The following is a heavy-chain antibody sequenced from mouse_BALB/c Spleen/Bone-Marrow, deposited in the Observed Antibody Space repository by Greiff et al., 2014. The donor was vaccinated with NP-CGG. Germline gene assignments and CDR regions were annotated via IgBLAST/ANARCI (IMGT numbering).Heavy chain of an antibody. CDR1: GYAFTDRW. D-gene: IGHD2-4*01. Sequence: VQLQQSGTELVMPGASVKVSCKASGYAFTDRWIHWVKQRPGQGLEWIGAIDTSDSYTNYNQKFKGKATLTVDESSSTAYIHLSSLTSEDSAVYYCARGGDDFPLDYWGQRTSVTVSS. V-gene: IGHV1-69*01. CDR2: IDTSDSYT. CDR3: ARGGDDFPLDY. J-gene: IGHJ4*01.